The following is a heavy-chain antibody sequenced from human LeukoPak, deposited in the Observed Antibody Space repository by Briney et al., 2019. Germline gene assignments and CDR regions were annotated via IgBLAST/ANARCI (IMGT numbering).Heavy chain of an antibody. CDR3: ARDVAAAGMSPFDY. CDR1: GYSISSGYY. Sequence: SESLSLTCTVSGYSISSGYYWGWIRQPPGKGLEWIGRIYHSGSTYYNPSLKSRVTISVDTSKNQFSLKLSSVTAADTAVYYCARDVAAAGMSPFDYWGQGTLVTVSS. J-gene: IGHJ4*02. V-gene: IGHV4-38-2*02. D-gene: IGHD6-13*01. CDR2: IYHSGST.